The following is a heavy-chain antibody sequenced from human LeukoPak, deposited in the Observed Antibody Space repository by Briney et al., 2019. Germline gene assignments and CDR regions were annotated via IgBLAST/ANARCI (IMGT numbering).Heavy chain of an antibody. Sequence: SETLSLTCAVYGGSFSGYYWGWIRQPPGKGLEWIGEINHSGSTNYNPSLKSRVTISVDTSKNQFSLKLSSVTAADTAVYYCARGMGIQLWTFDYWGQGTLVTVSS. J-gene: IGHJ4*02. CDR1: GGSFSGYY. D-gene: IGHD5-18*01. CDR2: INHSGST. CDR3: ARGMGIQLWTFDY. V-gene: IGHV4-34*01.